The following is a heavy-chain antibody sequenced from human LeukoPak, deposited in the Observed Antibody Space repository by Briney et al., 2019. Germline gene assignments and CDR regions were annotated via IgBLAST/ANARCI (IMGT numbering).Heavy chain of an antibody. CDR3: AKWGGHYYDSRALTHYFFDC. J-gene: IGHJ4*02. CDR1: GFTFSSYG. D-gene: IGHD3-22*01. Sequence: GGSLRLSCAASGFTFSSYGMHWVRQAPGKGLEWVAVISYDGSNKYYADSVKGRFTISRDNSKNTLYLQMNSLRAEDTAVYYCAKWGGHYYDSRALTHYFFDCWGQGTLVTVSS. V-gene: IGHV3-30*18. CDR2: ISYDGSNK.